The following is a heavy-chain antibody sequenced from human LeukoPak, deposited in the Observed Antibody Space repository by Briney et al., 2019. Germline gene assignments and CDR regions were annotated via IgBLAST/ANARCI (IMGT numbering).Heavy chain of an antibody. Sequence: GGSLRLSCAASGLTVNNNYMSWIRQAPGKGLEWVSYISSSGSTIYYADSVKGRFTISRDNAKNSLYLQMNSLRAEDTAVYYCARDTTVSPSNDAFDIWGQGTMVTVSS. CDR1: GLTVNNNY. D-gene: IGHD4-17*01. CDR3: ARDTTVSPSNDAFDI. J-gene: IGHJ3*02. CDR2: ISSSGSTI. V-gene: IGHV3-11*01.